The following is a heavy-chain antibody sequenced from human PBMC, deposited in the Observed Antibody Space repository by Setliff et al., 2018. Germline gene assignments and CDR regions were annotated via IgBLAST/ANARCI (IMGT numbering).Heavy chain of an antibody. CDR3: ARHRVGNSGYAIPILDF. V-gene: IGHV5-51*01. CDR2: IYPSNSNI. J-gene: IGHJ4*02. CDR1: KYSFMNYW. Sequence: PGESLKISCTGPKYSFMNYWIAWVRQMPGKGLEWMGIIYPSNSNIKYSPSFEAQITFSVDKSITTAYLQWSSLKASDTAIYYCARHRVGNSGYAIPILDFWGQGALVTVLL. D-gene: IGHD5-12*01.